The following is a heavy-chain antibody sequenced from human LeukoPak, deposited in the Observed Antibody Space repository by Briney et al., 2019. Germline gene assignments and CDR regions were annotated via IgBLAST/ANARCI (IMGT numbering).Heavy chain of an antibody. Sequence: SGGSLRLSCAASGFSFSTYTMNWVRQAPGKGLEWVSSISSSSSYIYYADSVKGRFTISRDDSKNSLYLQMNSLRAEDTAVYYCARDLGSGSYSRSWGQGTLVTVSS. CDR2: ISSSSSYI. CDR3: ARDLGSGSYSRS. CDR1: GFSFSTYT. J-gene: IGHJ4*02. D-gene: IGHD3-10*02. V-gene: IGHV3-21*01.